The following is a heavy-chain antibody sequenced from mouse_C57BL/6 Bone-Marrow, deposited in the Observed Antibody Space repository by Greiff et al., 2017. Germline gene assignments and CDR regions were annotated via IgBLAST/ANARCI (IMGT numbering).Heavy chain of an antibody. J-gene: IGHJ3*01. D-gene: IGHD2-1*01. CDR3: AIYEGNLAWFAY. V-gene: IGHV1-64*01. Sequence: QVQLQQPGAELVKPGASVKLSCKASGYTFTSYWMHWVKQRPGQGLEWIGMIHPNSGSTNYNEKFKSKATLTVDKSSSTAYMQLSSLTSEDSAVYYCAIYEGNLAWFAYWGQGTLVTVSA. CDR2: IHPNSGST. CDR1: GYTFTSYW.